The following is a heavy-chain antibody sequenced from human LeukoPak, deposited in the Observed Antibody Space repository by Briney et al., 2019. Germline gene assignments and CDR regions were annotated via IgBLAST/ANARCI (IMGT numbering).Heavy chain of an antibody. D-gene: IGHD4/OR15-4a*01. CDR3: ARDHGGAGAFDI. CDR1: GFTFSSYS. V-gene: IGHV3-21*01. J-gene: IGHJ3*02. Sequence: GGSLRLSCAASGFTFSSYSMNWVRQAPGKGLEWVSSISSSSSYIYYADSVKGRFTISRDNAKNSLYLQMNSLRAEDTAVYYCARDHGGAGAFDIWGQGTMVTVSS. CDR2: ISSSSSYI.